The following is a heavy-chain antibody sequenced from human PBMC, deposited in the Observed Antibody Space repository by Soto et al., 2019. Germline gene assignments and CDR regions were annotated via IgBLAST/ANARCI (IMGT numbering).Heavy chain of an antibody. J-gene: IGHJ5*02. CDR3: ALLSRLGTHNWFDP. Sequence: QITLKESGPTLVKPTQTLTLTCTFSGFSLSTSGVGVGWIRQPPGKALEWLALIYWDDDKRYSPSLKSRLTITKDTSKHQVVLTMTNMDPVDTATYYCALLSRLGTHNWFDPWGQGTLVTVSS. CDR2: IYWDDDK. CDR1: GFSLSTSGVG. D-gene: IGHD7-27*01. V-gene: IGHV2-5*02.